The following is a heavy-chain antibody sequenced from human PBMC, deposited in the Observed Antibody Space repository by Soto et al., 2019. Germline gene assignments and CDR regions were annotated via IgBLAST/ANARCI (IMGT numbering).Heavy chain of an antibody. CDR3: AHRQGGYNWNDGDFDF. Sequence: QITLKESGPTLVKPTQTLTLTCTFSGFSLSPGGVGVGWIRQPSGEALEYLALIYWDDDKRYSPSLKTRLTLTKDTPKNQVVLTMTNMDPVDTATYYCAHRQGGYNWNDGDFDFWGQGTLVTVSS. CDR1: GFSLSPGGVG. V-gene: IGHV2-5*02. CDR2: IYWDDDK. J-gene: IGHJ4*02. D-gene: IGHD1-1*01.